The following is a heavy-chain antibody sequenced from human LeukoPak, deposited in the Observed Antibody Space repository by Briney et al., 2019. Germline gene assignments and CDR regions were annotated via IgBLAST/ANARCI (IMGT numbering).Heavy chain of an antibody. CDR3: ARQGDGSMIGDY. CDR2: IYYSGST. Sequence: SETLSLTCTVSGGSISSHYWAWIRQPPGKGLEWIGYIYYSGSTYYNPSLESRVTISVDTSKNQFSLKLSSVTAADTAVYYCARQGDGSMIGDYWGQGILVTVSS. CDR1: GGSISSHY. J-gene: IGHJ4*02. D-gene: IGHD3-10*01. V-gene: IGHV4-59*06.